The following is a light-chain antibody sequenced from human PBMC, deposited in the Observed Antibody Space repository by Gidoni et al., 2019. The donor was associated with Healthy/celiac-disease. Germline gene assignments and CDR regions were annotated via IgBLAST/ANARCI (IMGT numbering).Light chain of an antibody. CDR2: GAS. V-gene: IGKV3-15*01. CDR3: QQYNNWPPWT. J-gene: IGKJ1*01. CDR1: QSVSSN. Sequence: LVTPPSPATLSVSPGDSSTLSCMASQSVSSNLAWYQQKPGQAPRLLIYGASTRATGIPARFSGSGSGTEFTLTISSLQSEDFAVYYCQQYNNWPPWTFGQGTKVEIK.